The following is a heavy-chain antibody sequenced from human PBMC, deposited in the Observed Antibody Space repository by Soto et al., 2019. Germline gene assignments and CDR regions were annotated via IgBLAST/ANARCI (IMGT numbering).Heavy chain of an antibody. Sequence: PGGSLRLSCAASGFTFSSYGMHWVRQAPGKGLEWVAVISYDGSNKYYADSVKGRFTISRDNSKNTLYLQMNSLRAEDTAVYYCARDTLASSGWFYFDYWGQGTLVTVSS. D-gene: IGHD6-19*01. V-gene: IGHV3-30*03. CDR3: ARDTLASSGWFYFDY. CDR2: ISYDGSNK. J-gene: IGHJ4*02. CDR1: GFTFSSYG.